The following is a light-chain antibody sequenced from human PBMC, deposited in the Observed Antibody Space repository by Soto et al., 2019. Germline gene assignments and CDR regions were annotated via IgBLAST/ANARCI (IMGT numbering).Light chain of an antibody. CDR3: QQYDSLPPT. CDR1: QSVLYRSNTKNY. Sequence: DIVMTQSPDSLAVSLCERATINCKSSQSVLYRSNTKNYLAWYQQKPGQPPNLLIYWASTRESGVPDRFSGSGSGTDFTLTISSLQAEDVAVYYCQQYDSLPPTFGQGTKVEIK. J-gene: IGKJ1*01. V-gene: IGKV4-1*01. CDR2: WAS.